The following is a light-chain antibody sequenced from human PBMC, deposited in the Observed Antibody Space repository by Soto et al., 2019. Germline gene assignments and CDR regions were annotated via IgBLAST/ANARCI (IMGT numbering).Light chain of an antibody. V-gene: IGKV3-20*01. CDR1: QSVSSSY. J-gene: IGKJ4*01. Sequence: EIVLAQSPGTLSLSPGERATLSCRASQSVSSSYLAWYQQKPGQAPRLLIYGASSRATGIPDRFSGSGSGTDFTLTISRLEPEDFAMYYCQQYGSSLLTFGGGTKVEFK. CDR2: GAS. CDR3: QQYGSSLLT.